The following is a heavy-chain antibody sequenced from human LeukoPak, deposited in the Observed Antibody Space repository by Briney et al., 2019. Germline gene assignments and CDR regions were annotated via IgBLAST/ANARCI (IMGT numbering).Heavy chain of an antibody. D-gene: IGHD2-2*01. CDR3: ARAIVVVPAAMGGGRYDAFDI. J-gene: IGHJ3*02. V-gene: IGHV1-69*05. Sequence: ASVKVSCKASGGTFSSYAISWVRQAPGQGLEWMGGIIPIFGTASYAQKFQGRVTITTDESTSTAYMELSSLRSEDTAVYYCARAIVVVPAAMGGGRYDAFDIWGQGTMVTVSS. CDR1: GGTFSSYA. CDR2: IIPIFGTA.